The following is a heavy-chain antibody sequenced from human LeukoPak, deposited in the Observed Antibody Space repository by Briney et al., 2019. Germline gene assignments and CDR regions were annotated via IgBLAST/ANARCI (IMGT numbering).Heavy chain of an antibody. Sequence: PSETLSLTCTVSGGSISSSSYYWGWIRQPPGKGLEWIGSMYYSGSTYYNPSLKSRVTISINTSKNQFSLKLSSVTAADTAVYYCARKYCSTTNCSPFDPWGQGTLVTVSS. J-gene: IGHJ5*02. CDR1: GGSISSSSYY. V-gene: IGHV4-39*07. CDR3: ARKYCSTTNCSPFDP. CDR2: MYYSGST. D-gene: IGHD2-2*01.